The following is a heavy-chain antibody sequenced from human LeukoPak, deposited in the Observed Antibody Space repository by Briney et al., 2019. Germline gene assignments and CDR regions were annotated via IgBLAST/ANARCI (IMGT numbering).Heavy chain of an antibody. J-gene: IGHJ5*02. D-gene: IGHD5-18*01. CDR3: ASLIRGYSYENWFDP. V-gene: IGHV7-4-1*02. CDR2: INTNTGNP. Sequence: ASVKVSCKASGYTFTSYAMNWVRQAPGQGLEWMGWINTNTGNPTYAQGFTGRFVFSLDTSVSTAYLQISSLKAEDTAVYYCASLIRGYSYENWFDPWGQGTLVTVPS. CDR1: GYTFTSYA.